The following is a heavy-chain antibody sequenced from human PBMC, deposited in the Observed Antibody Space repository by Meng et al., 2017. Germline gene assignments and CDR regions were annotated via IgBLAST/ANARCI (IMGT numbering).Heavy chain of an antibody. D-gene: IGHD3-3*01. CDR3: TTEGEWLLQKN. CDR2: IKSKTDGGTT. Sequence: GESLKISCAASGFTFSSAWMSWIRQAPGKGLEWVGRIKSKTDGGTTDYAAPVKGRFTISRDDSKNTLYLQMNSLKTEDTAVYYCTTEGEWLLQKNWGQGTLVTVSS. CDR1: GFTFSSAW. J-gene: IGHJ4*02. V-gene: IGHV3-15*01.